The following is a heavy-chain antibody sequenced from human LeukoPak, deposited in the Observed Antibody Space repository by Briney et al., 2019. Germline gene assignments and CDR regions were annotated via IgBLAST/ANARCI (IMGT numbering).Heavy chain of an antibody. J-gene: IGHJ4*02. D-gene: IGHD3-22*01. CDR2: ISSSSSYI. CDR1: RFTFSSYS. Sequence: PGGSLRLSCAGSRFTFSSYSMNWVRQAPGKGLEWVSSISSSSSYIYYADSVKGRFTVSRDNAKNSLYLQMNSLGAEDTALYYCVRTYYYDSIGYFGYWGQGTLVTVSS. V-gene: IGHV3-21*01. CDR3: VRTYYYDSIGYFGY.